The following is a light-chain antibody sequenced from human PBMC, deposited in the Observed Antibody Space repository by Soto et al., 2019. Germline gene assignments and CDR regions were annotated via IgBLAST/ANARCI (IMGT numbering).Light chain of an antibody. CDR2: GAS. J-gene: IGKJ4*01. Sequence: EIVLTQSPDTLSLSPGERAALSCRASQRVSSSYVAWYRQKPGQAPRLLIYGASSRATGIPDRFRGSGSGTDFTLTISGLELEEFAVYYCQQYGTSLLNFGGGTKVEIK. CDR3: QQYGTSLLN. V-gene: IGKV3-20*01. CDR1: QRVSSSY.